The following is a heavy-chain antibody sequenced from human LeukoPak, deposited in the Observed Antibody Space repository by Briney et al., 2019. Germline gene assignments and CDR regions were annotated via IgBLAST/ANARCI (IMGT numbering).Heavy chain of an antibody. V-gene: IGHV1-69*04. CDR2: IIPILGIA. J-gene: IGHJ6*02. Sequence: SVKVSCKASGGTFSSYAISWVRQAPGQGLEWMGRIIPILGIANYAQKFQGRVTITADKSTSTAYMELSSLRSEDTAVYYCAREGSMVRGRDYYYGMDVWGQGTTVTVSS. CDR1: GGTFSSYA. D-gene: IGHD3-10*01. CDR3: AREGSMVRGRDYYYGMDV.